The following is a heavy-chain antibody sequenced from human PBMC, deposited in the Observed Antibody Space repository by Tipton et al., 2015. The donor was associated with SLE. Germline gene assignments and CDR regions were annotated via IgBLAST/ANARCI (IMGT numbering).Heavy chain of an antibody. D-gene: IGHD1-26*01. V-gene: IGHV1-46*01. J-gene: IGHJ4*01. CDR1: GYTFSSNY. CDR3: ARDRSRSGSVVFDY. Sequence: QLVQSGAEVKKPGASVKVSCTTSGYTFSSNYIHWVRQAPGQGLEWMGIVNPDTGGTSYAQRFQGRVTVTADTSSSTVYVELSSLRFDDTAVYYCARDRSRSGSVVFDYWGHGSLVTVSS. CDR2: VNPDTGGT.